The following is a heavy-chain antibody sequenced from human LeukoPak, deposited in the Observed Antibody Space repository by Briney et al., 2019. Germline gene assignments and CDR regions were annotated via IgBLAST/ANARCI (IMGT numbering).Heavy chain of an antibody. CDR3: ARGWEYGSGWYAFDY. CDR1: GDSVSSNSAT. J-gene: IGHJ4*02. CDR2: TYYVSKWYN. Sequence: ASQTISLACAISGDSVSSNSATWNWIRQSPSRGLEWLGRTYYVSKWYNNYAISVKSRITINPDTSKNQFSLQLSSVTPEDTAVYYCARGWEYGSGWYAFDYWGQGTLVTVSS. V-gene: IGHV6-1*01. D-gene: IGHD6-19*01.